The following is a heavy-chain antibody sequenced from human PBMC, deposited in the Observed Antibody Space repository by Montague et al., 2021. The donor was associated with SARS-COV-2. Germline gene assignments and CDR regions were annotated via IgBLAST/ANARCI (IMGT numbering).Heavy chain of an antibody. D-gene: IGHD3-10*01. Sequence: SETLSLTCAVSGGSISNSQWWSWVRQPPGKGLEWIEEIYHSGSTNYNPSLKSRVTISVDKSKNQFSLKLNSVTAADTAVYYCASRGAGWFGSNPGRFDYWGQGTLVTVSS. CDR2: IYHSGST. J-gene: IGHJ4*02. V-gene: IGHV4-4*02. CDR1: GGSISNSQW. CDR3: ASRGAGWFGSNPGRFDY.